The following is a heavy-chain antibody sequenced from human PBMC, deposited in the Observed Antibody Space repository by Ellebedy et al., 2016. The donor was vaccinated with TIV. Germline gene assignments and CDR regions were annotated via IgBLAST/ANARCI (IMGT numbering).Heavy chain of an antibody. J-gene: IGHJ6*02. V-gene: IGHV3-33*08. CDR3: ARANTAMVRRNHMDV. CDR2: IWYDGSNK. Sequence: PGGSLRLSCAASGFTFSSYSMNWVRQAPGKGLEWVALIWYDGSNKNYADSVKGRFTISRDNSKNTLYLQMNSLRAEDTAVYYCARANTAMVRRNHMDVWGQGTTVTVSS. CDR1: GFTFSSYS. D-gene: IGHD5-18*01.